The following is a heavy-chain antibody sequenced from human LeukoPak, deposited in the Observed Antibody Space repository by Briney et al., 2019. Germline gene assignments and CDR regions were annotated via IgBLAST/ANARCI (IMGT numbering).Heavy chain of an antibody. CDR3: ARAASSYYGDPLFFGY. CDR1: GGSISSGDYY. D-gene: IGHD4-17*01. CDR2: IYYSGST. Sequence: PSETLSLTCTVSGGSISSGDYYWSWIRQPPGKGLEWIGYIYYSGSTYYNPSLKSRVTISVDTSKNQFSPKLSSVTAADMAVYYCARAASSYYGDPLFFGYWGQGTLVTVSS. J-gene: IGHJ4*02. V-gene: IGHV4-30-4*01.